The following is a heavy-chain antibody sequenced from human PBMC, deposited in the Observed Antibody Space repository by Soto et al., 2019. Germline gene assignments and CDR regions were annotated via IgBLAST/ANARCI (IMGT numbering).Heavy chain of an antibody. Sequence: PSETLSLTCTVSGGSISSYYWSWIRQPPGKGLEWIGYIYYSGSTNYNPSLKGRVTISVDTSKNQFSLKLSSVTAADTAVYYCARDDRAYYGMDVWGQGTTVTVSS. V-gene: IGHV4-59*01. CDR2: IYYSGST. J-gene: IGHJ6*02. CDR1: GGSISSYY. CDR3: ARDDRAYYGMDV.